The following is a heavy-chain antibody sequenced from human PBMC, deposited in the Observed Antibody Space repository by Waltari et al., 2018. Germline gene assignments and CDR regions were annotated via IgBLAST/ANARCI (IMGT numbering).Heavy chain of an antibody. CDR1: GYTLDSYG. CDR3: ARLMRYCSGSTCYPGGWFDP. CDR2: IRTYNGFT. D-gene: IGHD2-15*01. V-gene: IGHV1-18*01. J-gene: IGHJ5*02. Sequence: QVQLVQSGGEVKKPGASVKVSCKTSGYTLDSYGITWARRAPGQGLEYLGWIRTYNGFTNYAQKFQGRVTMTADTSSTTVSMELRSLRSDDTAVYYCARLMRYCSGSTCYPGGWFDPWGQGTLVTVSS.